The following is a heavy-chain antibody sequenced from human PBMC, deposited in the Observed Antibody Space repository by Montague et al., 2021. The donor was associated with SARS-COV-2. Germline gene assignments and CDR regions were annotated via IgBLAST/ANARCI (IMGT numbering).Heavy chain of an antibody. CDR1: GGSISSSNW. V-gene: IGHV4-4*02. D-gene: IGHD5-12*01. CDR3: VYRDYYYYYGMDV. Sequence: SETLSLTCAVSGGSISSSNWWSWVRQPPGKGLEWSGEIYHSGSTNYNPSLKSRVTISVDKSKNQFSLKLSSVTAADTAVYYCVYRDYYYYYGMDVWGQGTTVTVSS. J-gene: IGHJ6*02. CDR2: IYHSGST.